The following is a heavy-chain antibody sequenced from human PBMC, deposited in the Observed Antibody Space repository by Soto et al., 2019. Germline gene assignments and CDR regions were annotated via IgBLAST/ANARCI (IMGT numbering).Heavy chain of an antibody. CDR1: GYTFTGYY. D-gene: IGHD6-13*01. Sequence: QVQLVQSGAEVKKPGASVKVSCKASGYTFTGYYMHWVRQAPGQGLEWMGWINPNSGGTNYAQKFQGRVTITADESTSTAYMELSSLRSEDTAVYYCARGSKEVIAAAFDYWGQGTLVTVSS. J-gene: IGHJ4*02. CDR3: ARGSKEVIAAAFDY. V-gene: IGHV1-2*02. CDR2: INPNSGGT.